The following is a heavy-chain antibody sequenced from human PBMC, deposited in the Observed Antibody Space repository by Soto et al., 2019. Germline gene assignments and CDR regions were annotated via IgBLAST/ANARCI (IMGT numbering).Heavy chain of an antibody. Sequence: ASVKVSCKASGYTFTSYAMHWVRQAPGQRLEWMGWINAGNGNTKYSQKFQGRVTITRDTSASTAYMELSSLRSEDTAVYYCARDPKGRYYYYGMDVSGQGTTVTVSS. CDR2: INAGNGNT. J-gene: IGHJ6*02. CDR1: GYTFTSYA. CDR3: ARDPKGRYYYYGMDV. V-gene: IGHV1-3*01.